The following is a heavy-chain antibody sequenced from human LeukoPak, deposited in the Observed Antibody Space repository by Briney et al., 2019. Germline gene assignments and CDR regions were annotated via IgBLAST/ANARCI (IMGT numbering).Heavy chain of an antibody. CDR1: GFTFSTYA. V-gene: IGHV3-23*01. CDR2: ISDSGANT. D-gene: IGHD6-19*01. J-gene: IGHJ2*01. CDR3: AKSMTLQWRGFFDL. Sequence: PGGSLRLSCAASGFTFSTYAMSWVRQAPGKGLEWVSTISDSGANTYYADSVRGRFTISRDNSKNTLYLQKSSLRADDTAIYYCAKSMTLQWRGFFDLWGRGTHVTVSS.